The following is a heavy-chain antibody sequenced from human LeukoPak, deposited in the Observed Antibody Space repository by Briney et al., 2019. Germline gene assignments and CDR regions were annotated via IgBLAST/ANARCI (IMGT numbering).Heavy chain of an antibody. CDR3: ARRLTQYDCFDP. D-gene: IGHD2-2*01. Sequence: RSQTLSLTCAISGDSVSSNSVTWNWIRQSPSRGLEWLGRTYYRSTWYNDYAVSVRGRITVNPDTSKNQFSLHLNSVTPEDTAVYYCARRLTQYDCFDPWGQEILVTVSS. CDR1: GDSVSSNSVT. V-gene: IGHV6-1*01. J-gene: IGHJ5*02. CDR2: TYYRSTWYN.